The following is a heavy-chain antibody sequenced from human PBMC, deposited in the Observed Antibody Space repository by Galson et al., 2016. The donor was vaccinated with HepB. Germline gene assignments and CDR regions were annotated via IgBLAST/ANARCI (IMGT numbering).Heavy chain of an antibody. Sequence: SVKVSCKASGYTFISYGITWVRQAPGQGLEWMGWISAYNGDTKYTQNLQGRVTMTTDTSTTTAYIELRSLRSDDTAVYYCARADGYTHLSRFDPWGQGTLVTVSS. D-gene: IGHD5-24*01. V-gene: IGHV1-18*01. J-gene: IGHJ5*02. CDR2: ISAYNGDT. CDR1: GYTFISYG. CDR3: ARADGYTHLSRFDP.